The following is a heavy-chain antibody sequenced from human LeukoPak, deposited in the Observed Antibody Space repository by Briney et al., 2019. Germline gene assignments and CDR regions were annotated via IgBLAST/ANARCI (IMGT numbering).Heavy chain of an antibody. CDR1: RITFNNAW. J-gene: IGHJ4*02. CDR3: STLNYYGY. Sequence: GGSLTLSCAASRITFNNAWMIWVRQAPGKGLEWIGRIKSSTDGGTADYAAPVKGRFIISREDSKHTVYLQMNSLKTEDTAVYYCSTLNYYGYWGQGTLVTVSS. CDR2: IKSSTDGGTA. V-gene: IGHV3-15*01.